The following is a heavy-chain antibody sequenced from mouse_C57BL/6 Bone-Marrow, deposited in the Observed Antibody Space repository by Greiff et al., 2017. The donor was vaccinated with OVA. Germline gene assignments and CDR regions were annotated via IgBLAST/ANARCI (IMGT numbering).Heavy chain of an antibody. V-gene: IGHV14-4*01. J-gene: IGHJ2*01. CDR2: IDPENGDT. CDR1: GFNIKDDY. Sequence: VQLKESGAELVRPGASVKLSCTASGFNIKDDYMHWVKQRPEQGLEWIGWIDPENGDTEYASKFQGKATITADTSSNTAYLQLSSLTSEDTAVYYCSVLRGYFDYWGQGTTLTVSS. CDR3: SVLRGYFDY.